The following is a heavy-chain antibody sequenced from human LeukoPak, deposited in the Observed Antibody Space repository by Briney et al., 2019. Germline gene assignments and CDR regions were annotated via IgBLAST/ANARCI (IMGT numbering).Heavy chain of an antibody. CDR3: AKLAKYYYDSSGYLPPEGYYFDY. J-gene: IGHJ4*02. V-gene: IGHV4-59*08. Sequence: PSETLSLTCTVSGGPISSYYWSWIRQPPGKGLEWIGYIYYSGSTNYNPSLKSRVTISVDTSKNQFSLKLSSVTAADTAVYYCAKLAKYYYDSSGYLPPEGYYFDYWGQGTLVTVSS. CDR2: IYYSGST. D-gene: IGHD3-22*01. CDR1: GGPISSYY.